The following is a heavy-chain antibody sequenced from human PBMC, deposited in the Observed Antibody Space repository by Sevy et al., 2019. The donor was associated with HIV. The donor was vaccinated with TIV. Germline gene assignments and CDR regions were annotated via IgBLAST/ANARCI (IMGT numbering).Heavy chain of an antibody. J-gene: IGHJ6*02. D-gene: IGHD6-19*01. Sequence: ASVKVSCKASGYTFSGYYMHWVRQAPGQGLEWMGWIKPNSGGTNYAQKFRDRVTVTRDTSISTAYVELSRLRSDDTAVYYCASLPGIAVAGSYYYYTMDVWGQGTTVTVSS. CDR2: IKPNSGGT. CDR3: ASLPGIAVAGSYYYYTMDV. V-gene: IGHV1-2*02. CDR1: GYTFSGYY.